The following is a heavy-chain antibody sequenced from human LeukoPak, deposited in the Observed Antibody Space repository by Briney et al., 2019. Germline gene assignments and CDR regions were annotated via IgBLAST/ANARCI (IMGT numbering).Heavy chain of an antibody. V-gene: IGHV4-39*01. CDR2: IYYSGST. Sequence: SETLSLTCTVSGGSIGSSSYYWGWIRQPPGKGLEWIGSIYYSGSTYYNPSLKSRVTISVDTSKNQFSLKLSSVTAADTAVYYCARLGYYDSSGYYCLDYWGQGTLVTVSS. CDR1: GGSIGSSSYY. CDR3: ARLGYYDSSGYYCLDY. D-gene: IGHD3-22*01. J-gene: IGHJ4*02.